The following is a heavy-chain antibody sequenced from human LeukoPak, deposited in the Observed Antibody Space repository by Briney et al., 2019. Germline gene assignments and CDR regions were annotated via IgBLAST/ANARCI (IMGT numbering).Heavy chain of an antibody. CDR1: GFSFSEYY. D-gene: IGHD3-9*01. CDR2: ISSSGSSI. J-gene: IGHJ4*02. V-gene: IGHV3-11*01. Sequence: GGSLRLSCAASGFSFSEYYMNWIRQAPGKGLEWVSYISSSGSSIHYADSVKGRFTISRDNAKNSLYLQMNSLRVEDTVVYYCARGDWYSFDYWGRGALVAVSS. CDR3: ARGDWYSFDY.